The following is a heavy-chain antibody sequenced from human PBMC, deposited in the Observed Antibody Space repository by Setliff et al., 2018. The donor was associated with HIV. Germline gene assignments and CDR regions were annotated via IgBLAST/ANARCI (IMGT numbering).Heavy chain of an antibody. Sequence: SETLSLTCTVSSGSIKSYYWSWIRQPPGKGLEWIGYIHTSGRTNYNYPFKTRATISRDTSKNQFSLKLSSVTAADTAVYFCARLEKLDDISYFDYWGQGTLVTVSS. CDR3: ARLEKLDDISYFDY. J-gene: IGHJ4*02. V-gene: IGHV4-4*09. CDR1: SGSIKSYY. D-gene: IGHD3-3*02. CDR2: IHTSGRT.